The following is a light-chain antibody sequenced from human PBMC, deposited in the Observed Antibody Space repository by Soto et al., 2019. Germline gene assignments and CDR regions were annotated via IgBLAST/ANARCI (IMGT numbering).Light chain of an antibody. CDR3: QSYDSSIVV. Sequence: NFMLTQPHSVSESPGKTVTISCTRSSGSIASNYVQWYQQRPGSAPTTVIYEDNQRPSGVPDRFSGSIDSSSNSASHTISGLKTEDEADYYCQSYDSSIVVFGGGTKLTVL. V-gene: IGLV6-57*04. CDR1: SGSIASNY. J-gene: IGLJ2*01. CDR2: EDN.